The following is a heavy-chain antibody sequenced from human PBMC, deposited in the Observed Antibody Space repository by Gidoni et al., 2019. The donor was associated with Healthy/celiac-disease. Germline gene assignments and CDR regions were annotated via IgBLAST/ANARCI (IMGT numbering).Heavy chain of an antibody. J-gene: IGHJ4*02. CDR1: GGSTSSYY. V-gene: IGHV4-59*01. Sequence: QVQLQESGPGLVKPSETLSLTCTVSGGSTSSYYWSWIRQPPGKGLEWIGYIYYSGSTNYNPSLKSRVTISVDTSKLQFSLKLSSVTAADTAVYYCARFDYYDSSGYFDYWGQGTLVTVSS. CDR3: ARFDYYDSSGYFDY. D-gene: IGHD3-22*01. CDR2: IYYSGST.